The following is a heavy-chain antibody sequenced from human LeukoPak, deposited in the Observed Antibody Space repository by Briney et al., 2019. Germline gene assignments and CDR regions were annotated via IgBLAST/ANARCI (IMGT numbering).Heavy chain of an antibody. V-gene: IGHV3-30*18. Sequence: GRSLRLSCAASGFTFSSYGMHWVRQAPGKGLGWVAVISYDGSNKYYADSVKGRFTISRDNSKNTLYLQMNSLRAEDTAVYYCAKDPILRSAAATPIWFDPWGQGTLVTVSS. D-gene: IGHD2-15*01. J-gene: IGHJ5*02. CDR3: AKDPILRSAAATPIWFDP. CDR2: ISYDGSNK. CDR1: GFTFSSYG.